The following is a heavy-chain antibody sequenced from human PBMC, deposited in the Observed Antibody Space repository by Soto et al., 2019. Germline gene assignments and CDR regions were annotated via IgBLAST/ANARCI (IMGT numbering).Heavy chain of an antibody. J-gene: IGHJ5*02. CDR3: AKGGDSSGFGHGWFDP. D-gene: IGHD6-19*01. CDR1: GFTFSSYV. Sequence: GGSLRLSCAASGFTFSSYVMSWVRQAPGKGLEWVSAISGSGGSTYYADSVKGRFTISRDNSKNTLYLQMNSLRAEDTAVYYCAKGGDSSGFGHGWFDPWGQGTLVTVSS. V-gene: IGHV3-23*01. CDR2: ISGSGGST.